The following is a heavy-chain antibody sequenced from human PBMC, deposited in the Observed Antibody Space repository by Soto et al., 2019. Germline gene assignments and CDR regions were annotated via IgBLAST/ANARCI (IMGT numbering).Heavy chain of an antibody. D-gene: IGHD3-3*01. CDR3: VKHDYNFWTGYHLTPGIDV. Sequence: PGGSLRLSGAASGFDFRSYAMSWVRQAPGKGLEWVSGISGSGDDIYNAHSVKGRFSISRDNSQNTTYLQMDRVRAADTAVYYCVKHDYNFWTGYHLTPGIDVWGQGTPVTVSS. V-gene: IGHV3-23*01. CDR1: GFDFRSYA. CDR2: ISGSGDDI. J-gene: IGHJ6*02.